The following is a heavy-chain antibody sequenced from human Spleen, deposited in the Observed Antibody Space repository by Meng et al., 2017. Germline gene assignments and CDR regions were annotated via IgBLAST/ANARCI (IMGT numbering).Heavy chain of an antibody. Sequence: GESLKISCVASGFTNYYMSWVRQAPGKGLEWISYMSPTGSAISYADSVKGRFIISRDNAKNSVYLQMNSLRAEDTAVYYCARMSRFYFDYWGQGIVVTVSS. CDR1: GFTNYY. CDR3: ARMSRFYFDY. V-gene: IGHV3-11*01. J-gene: IGHJ4*02. CDR2: MSPTGSAI.